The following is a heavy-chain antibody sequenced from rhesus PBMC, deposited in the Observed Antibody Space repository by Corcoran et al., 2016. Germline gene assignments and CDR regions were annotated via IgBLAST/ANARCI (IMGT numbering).Heavy chain of an antibody. D-gene: IGHD6-25*01. CDR2: ISDSWRT. V-gene: IGHV4-122*02. CDR1: GGSISSSYSY. J-gene: IGHJ3*01. Sequence: QVQLQESGPGLVKPSETLSLTCAVSGGSISSSYSYWSWIRQAPGKGRELIGYISDSWRTSYNPSLKSRVTISRDTSKNQFSLKLSSVTAADTAVYYCARMGRQLAYAFDFWGQGLRVTVSS. CDR3: ARMGRQLAYAFDF.